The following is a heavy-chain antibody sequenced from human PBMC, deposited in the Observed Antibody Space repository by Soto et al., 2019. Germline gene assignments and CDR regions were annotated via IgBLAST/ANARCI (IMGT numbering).Heavy chain of an antibody. V-gene: IGHV3-23*01. Sequence: GGSLRLSCGASGFTFSSFAMSWVRQAPGRGLEWVSGISASGRDIHYAASVKDRFTVSRDNSKNTLYLQMNSRRAEDTAIYYCAKGKTSGWYYFDYWGQGALVTVSS. CDR1: GFTFSSFA. CDR3: AKGKTSGWYYFDY. CDR2: ISASGRDI. D-gene: IGHD6-19*01. J-gene: IGHJ4*02.